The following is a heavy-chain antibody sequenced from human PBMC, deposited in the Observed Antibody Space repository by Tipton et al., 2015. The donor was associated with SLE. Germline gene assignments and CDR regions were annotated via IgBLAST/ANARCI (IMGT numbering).Heavy chain of an antibody. V-gene: IGHV4-34*01. CDR1: GGSFSNYY. CDR2: INNRGST. D-gene: IGHD3-10*01. CDR3: ARLLPMVRGWFDP. J-gene: IGHJ5*02. Sequence: GLVKPSETLSLTCAVYGGSFSNYYWSWIRQPPGKGLEWIGEINNRGSTKYNASLKSRVSMSEDTSKNQVFLKLTSVTAADTAVYYCARLLPMVRGWFDPWGQGTLVTVSS.